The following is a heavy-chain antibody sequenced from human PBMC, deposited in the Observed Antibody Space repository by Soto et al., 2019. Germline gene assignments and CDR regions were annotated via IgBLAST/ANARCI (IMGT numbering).Heavy chain of an antibody. CDR2: INPNSGGT. D-gene: IGHD3-10*01. Sequence: ASVKVSCKASGYTFTGYYMHWVRQAPGQGLEWMGWINPNSGGTNYAQKFQGWVTMTRDTSISTAYMELSRLRPDDTAVYYCARGVRRITMVRGVYNWFDPWGQGTLVTVSS. V-gene: IGHV1-2*04. J-gene: IGHJ5*02. CDR3: ARGVRRITMVRGVYNWFDP. CDR1: GYTFTGYY.